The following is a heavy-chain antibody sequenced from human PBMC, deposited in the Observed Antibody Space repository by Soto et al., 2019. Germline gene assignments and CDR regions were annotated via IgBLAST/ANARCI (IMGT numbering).Heavy chain of an antibody. Sequence: GGSLRLSCAASGFTVSSNYMSWVRQAPGKGLEWVSIIYSAGSTYYADSVKGRFTISRDNSKNTLYLQMNSLRAEDTAVYYCARDRGGGFFDYWGQGTLVTVSS. J-gene: IGHJ4*02. CDR1: GFTVSSNY. CDR3: ARDRGGGFFDY. D-gene: IGHD2-15*01. V-gene: IGHV3-66*01. CDR2: IYSAGST.